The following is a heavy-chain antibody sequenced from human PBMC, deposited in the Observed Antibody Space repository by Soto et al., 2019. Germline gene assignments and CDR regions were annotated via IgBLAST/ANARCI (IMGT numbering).Heavy chain of an antibody. V-gene: IGHV4-34*01. J-gene: IGHJ4*02. CDR3: ARRRRTVVTPTDY. CDR1: GGSFSGYY. Sequence: SETLSLTCAVYGGSFSGYYWSWIRQPPGKGLEWIGEINHSGSTNYNPSLKSRVTISVDTSKNQFSLQLSSVTAADTAVYYCARRRRTVVTPTDYWGQGTLVTVSS. D-gene: IGHD2-21*02. CDR2: INHSGST.